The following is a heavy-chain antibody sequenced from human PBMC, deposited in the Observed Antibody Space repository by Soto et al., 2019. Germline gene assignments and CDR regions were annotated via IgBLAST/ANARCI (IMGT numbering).Heavy chain of an antibody. CDR2: IWYDGSNK. D-gene: IGHD2-21*02. CDR1: GFTFSGSA. V-gene: IGHV3-33*08. CDR3: ARGAVGVVTDVRWFDP. J-gene: IGHJ5*02. Sequence: GGSLRLSCAASGFTFSGSAMHWVRQAPGKGLEWVAVIWYDGSNKYYADSVKGRFTISRDNSKNTLYLQMNSLRAEDTAVYYCARGAVGVVTDVRWFDPWGQGTLVTVSS.